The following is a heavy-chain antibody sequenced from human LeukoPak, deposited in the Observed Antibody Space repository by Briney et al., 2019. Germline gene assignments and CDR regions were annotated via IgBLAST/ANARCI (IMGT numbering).Heavy chain of an antibody. CDR2: ISGSGGST. D-gene: IGHD2-15*01. V-gene: IGHV3-23*01. CDR1: GFTFSSYA. J-gene: IGHJ4*02. Sequence: GSLRLSCAASGFTFSSYAMSWVRQAPGKGLEWVSAISGSGGSTYYAHSVQGRFTISRDNSKSTLCLQMNSLRAEDTAVYYCAKQLGYCSDGSCYFPYWGQGTLVTVSS. CDR3: AKQLGYCSDGSCYFPY.